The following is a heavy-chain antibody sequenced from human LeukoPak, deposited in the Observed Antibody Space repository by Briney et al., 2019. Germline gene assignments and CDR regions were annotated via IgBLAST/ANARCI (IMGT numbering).Heavy chain of an antibody. V-gene: IGHV3-48*04. J-gene: IGHJ3*02. CDR3: ARDIHSVAFDI. CDR1: GFTFSSYT. Sequence: GGSLRLSCAASGFTFSSYTMKWVRQAPGKGLEWVSYISGSGSTRTYADSVKGRFTISRDNAKRSVYLQMNSLGVEDTAIYYCARDIHSVAFDIWGQGTVVTVSS. CDR2: ISGSGSTR.